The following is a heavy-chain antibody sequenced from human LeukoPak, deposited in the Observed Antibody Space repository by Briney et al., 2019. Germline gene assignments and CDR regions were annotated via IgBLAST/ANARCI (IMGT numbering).Heavy chain of an antibody. CDR3: ARDVGYSYGYFAFDI. V-gene: IGHV4-59*12. D-gene: IGHD5-18*01. Sequence: NPSETLSLTCTVSGGSISSYYWSWIRQPPGKGLEWIGHISYSGITNYNPSLKSRVTISADTSKNQFSLKLSSVTAADTAVYYCARDVGYSYGYFAFDIWGQGTVVTVSS. CDR1: GGSISSYY. CDR2: ISYSGIT. J-gene: IGHJ3*02.